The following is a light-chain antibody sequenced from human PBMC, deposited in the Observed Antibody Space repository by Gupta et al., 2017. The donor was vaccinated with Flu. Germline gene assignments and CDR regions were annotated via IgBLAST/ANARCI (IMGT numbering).Light chain of an antibody. J-gene: IGLJ3*02. CDR2: SNN. CDR3: AGWDDSMKGPV. CDR1: SSNVGSNT. V-gene: IGLV1-44*01. Sequence: QSVLTQPPSASGTPGQRAIISCSGSSSNVGSNTVNWYQQHPGTAPKLLIYSNNQRPSGVPDRFSGSKSGTSAALAISGLQSEDEADYYCAGWDDSMKGPVFGGGTKLTVL.